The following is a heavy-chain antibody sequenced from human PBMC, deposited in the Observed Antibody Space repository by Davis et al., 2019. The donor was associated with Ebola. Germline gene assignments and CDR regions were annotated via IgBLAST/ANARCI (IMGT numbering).Heavy chain of an antibody. Sequence: SETLSLTCTVSGGSISSYYWNWIRQPPGKGLEWIGCSYYSGSTNYNPSLKSRVTVPLDTSKNQFSLKLSSVTAADTAVYYCARDSPDYHDSSGYYWYFDLWGRGTLVTVSS. CDR2: SYYSGST. V-gene: IGHV4-59*01. D-gene: IGHD3-22*01. CDR1: GGSISSYY. J-gene: IGHJ2*01. CDR3: ARDSPDYHDSSGYYWYFDL.